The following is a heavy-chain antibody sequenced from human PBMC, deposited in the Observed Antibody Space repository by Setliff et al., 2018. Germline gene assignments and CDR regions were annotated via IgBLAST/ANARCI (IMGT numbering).Heavy chain of an antibody. D-gene: IGHD1-26*01. V-gene: IGHV3-23*01. CDR3: ANWGWEPYLLDY. CDR2: ISGSGGGT. CDR1: GFTFSSYA. J-gene: IGHJ4*02. Sequence: QAGGSLRLSCAASGFTFSSYAMSWVRQAPGKGLEWVSAISGSGGGTYYADSVKGRFTISRDNSKNTLYLQMNSLRAEDTAVYYCANWGWEPYLLDYWGQGTLVTVSS.